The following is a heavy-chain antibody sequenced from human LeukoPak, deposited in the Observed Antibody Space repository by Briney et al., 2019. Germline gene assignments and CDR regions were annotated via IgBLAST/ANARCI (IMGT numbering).Heavy chain of an antibody. CDR2: IYSGGST. V-gene: IGHV3-53*01. J-gene: IGHJ6*03. CDR1: GFTVSSNY. CDR3: ARAPTVTGSYYYYYMDV. Sequence: GGSLRLSCAASGFTVSSNYMSWVRQVPGKGLGWVSVIYSGGSTYYADSVKGRFTISRDNSKNTLYLQMNSLRAEDTAVYYCARAPTVTGSYYYYYMDVWGKGTTVTVSS. D-gene: IGHD4-11*01.